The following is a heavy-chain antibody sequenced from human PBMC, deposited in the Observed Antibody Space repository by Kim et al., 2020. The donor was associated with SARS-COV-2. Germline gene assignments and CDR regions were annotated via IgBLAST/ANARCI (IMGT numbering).Heavy chain of an antibody. V-gene: IGHV3-74*01. Sequence: GGSLRLSCAASGFTFSNYWIHWVRQAPGKGLVWVSGINNDGRTTNYADAVKGRFTISRDNAKNTLYLQMNSLTVEDTAVYYCGRGGSLPAGNYSFGLDVWGQGTTVTVSS. J-gene: IGHJ6*02. CDR3: GRGGSLPAGNYSFGLDV. CDR2: INNDGRTT. CDR1: GFTFSNYW. D-gene: IGHD2-2*01.